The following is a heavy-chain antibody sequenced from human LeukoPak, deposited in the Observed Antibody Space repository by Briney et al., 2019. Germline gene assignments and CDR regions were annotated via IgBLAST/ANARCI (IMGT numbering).Heavy chain of an antibody. CDR1: GFTFSSYW. D-gene: IGHD4-17*01. CDR2: INSDGSST. CDR3: ARDPTDYGDYAEYFQH. Sequence: GGSLRLSCAASGFTFSSYWMHWVRQAPGKGLVWVSRINSDGSSTSYADSVKGRFTISRDNSKNTLYLQMNSLRAEDTAVYYCARDPTDYGDYAEYFQHWGQGTLVTVSS. V-gene: IGHV3-74*01. J-gene: IGHJ1*01.